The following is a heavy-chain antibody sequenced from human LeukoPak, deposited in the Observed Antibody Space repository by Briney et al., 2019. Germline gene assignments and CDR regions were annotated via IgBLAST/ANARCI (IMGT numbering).Heavy chain of an antibody. Sequence: GGSLRLSCAASGFTFSSYSMNWVRQAPGKGLEWVSLISSSRFIYYGDSVKGRFTISRDNAKKSLYLQMNSLRAEDTAVYYCARAVYCSGGGCFWYFDLWGRGTLVTVSS. D-gene: IGHD2-15*01. CDR1: GFTFSSYS. CDR3: ARAVYCSGGGCFWYFDL. J-gene: IGHJ2*01. V-gene: IGHV3-21*01. CDR2: ISSSRFI.